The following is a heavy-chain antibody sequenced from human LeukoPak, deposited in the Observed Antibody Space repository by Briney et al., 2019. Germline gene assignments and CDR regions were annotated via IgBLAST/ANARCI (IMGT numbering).Heavy chain of an antibody. V-gene: IGHV3-7*01. D-gene: IGHD4-17*01. CDR3: ATTPTSVTTKPGYYYYMDV. J-gene: IGHJ6*03. CDR1: GFNFGSYS. Sequence: GGSLRLSCAASGFNFGSYSMTWVRQAPGKGLEWVANIKQDGSEKYYVDSVKGRFTISRDNAKNSLYLQMNSLRAEDTAVYYCATTPTSVTTKPGYYYYMDVWGKGTTVTVSS. CDR2: IKQDGSEK.